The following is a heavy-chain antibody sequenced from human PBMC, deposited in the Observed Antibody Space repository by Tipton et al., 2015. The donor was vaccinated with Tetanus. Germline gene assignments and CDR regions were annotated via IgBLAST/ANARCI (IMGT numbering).Heavy chain of an antibody. D-gene: IGHD2-15*01. CDR2: IYYSGST. V-gene: IGHV4-59*01. J-gene: IGHJ5*02. CDR1: GGSISSYY. CDR3: ARVRRGCSGGGCYSSFDP. Sequence: LRLSCTVSGGSISSYYWSWIRQPPGKGLEWIGYIYYSGSTNYNPSLKSRVTISVDTSKNQFSLKLSSVTAADTAVYYCARVRRGCSGGGCYSSFDPWGQGSLVIVSS.